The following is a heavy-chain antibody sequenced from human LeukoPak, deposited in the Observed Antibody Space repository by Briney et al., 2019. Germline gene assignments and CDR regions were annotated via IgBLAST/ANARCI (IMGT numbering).Heavy chain of an antibody. CDR2: ISSSSSYI. CDR3: AKDMGVYYGMDV. V-gene: IGHV3-21*04. Sequence: GGSLRLSCAASGFTFSSYSMNWVRQAPGKGLEWVSSISSSSSYIYYADSVKGRFTISRDNAKNSLYLQMNSLRAEDTALYYCAKDMGVYYGMDVWGQGTTVTVSS. CDR1: GFTFSSYS. D-gene: IGHD3-16*01. J-gene: IGHJ6*02.